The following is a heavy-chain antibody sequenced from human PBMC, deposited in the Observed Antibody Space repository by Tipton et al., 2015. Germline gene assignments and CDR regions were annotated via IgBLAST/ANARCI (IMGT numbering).Heavy chain of an antibody. V-gene: IGHV4-59*02. Sequence: TLSLTCTVSGGSVSSYYWSWIRQLPGKGLEWIGYIHYTGSTNYNPSLRSRVTILVDTSKNQFSLKLSSVTAADTAVYYCARDTSGGGSFYYYYGMDVWGQGTTVTVSS. CDR3: ARDTSGGGSFYYYYGMDV. J-gene: IGHJ6*02. CDR1: GGSVSSYY. CDR2: IHYTGST. D-gene: IGHD2-15*01.